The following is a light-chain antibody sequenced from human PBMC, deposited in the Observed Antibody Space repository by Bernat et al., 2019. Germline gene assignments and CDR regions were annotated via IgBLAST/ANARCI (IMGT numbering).Light chain of an antibody. CDR3: QSADGSGTYRV. CDR2: KDS. Sequence: SYELTQPPSVSVFPGQTARITCSGDALPKQYAYWYQQKPGQAPVLVIYKDSERPSGIPERFSGSSSGTTVTLTISGVQAEDEADYYCQSADGSGTYRVFGGGTKLTVL. J-gene: IGLJ3*02. CDR1: ALPKQY. V-gene: IGLV3-25*03.